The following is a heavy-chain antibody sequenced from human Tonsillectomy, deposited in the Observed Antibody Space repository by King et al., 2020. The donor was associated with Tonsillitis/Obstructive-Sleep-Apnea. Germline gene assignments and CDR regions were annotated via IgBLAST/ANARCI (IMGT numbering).Heavy chain of an antibody. CDR2: IYDSGRT. Sequence: QLQESGPGLVKPSETLSLTCSVSGGSVRSVHYFWNWIRQPPGKGLEWLGYIYDSGRTDYNPSLKSRVPLSMDKSKNLFSLKLTSMTAADTAIYYCARAGRRDGYNGIDYWGQGSLVTVSS. D-gene: IGHD5-24*01. CDR3: ARAGRRDGYNGIDY. CDR1: GGSVRSVHYF. V-gene: IGHV4-61*03. J-gene: IGHJ4*02.